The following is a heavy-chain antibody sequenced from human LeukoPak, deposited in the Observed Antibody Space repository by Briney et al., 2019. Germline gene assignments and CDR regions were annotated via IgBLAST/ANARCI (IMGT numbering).Heavy chain of an antibody. CDR1: NGSISSYY. Sequence: SETLSLTCTVSNGSISSYYWSWVRQPAGKGLEWIGRIYTSGNTNYNPSLKSRVTMSVDTSKNQLSLKLSSVTAADTAVYYCARQVPYSHFDYWGQGTLVTVSS. D-gene: IGHD1-26*01. CDR2: IYTSGNT. V-gene: IGHV4-4*07. CDR3: ARQVPYSHFDY. J-gene: IGHJ4*02.